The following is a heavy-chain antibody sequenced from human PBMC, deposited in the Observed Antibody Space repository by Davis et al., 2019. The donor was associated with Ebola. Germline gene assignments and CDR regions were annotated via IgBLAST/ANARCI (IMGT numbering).Heavy chain of an antibody. CDR2: IYYSGNT. Sequence: PSETLSLTCTVSGGSISSYYWSWIRQPPGKGLEWIGYIYYSGNTNYNPSLKSRVTISVDTSKSQFSLKLNSVTAADTAVYYCAREKRGYCTNGICYTTNAFDIWGQGTMVTVSS. J-gene: IGHJ3*02. V-gene: IGHV4-59*01. CDR3: AREKRGYCTNGICYTTNAFDI. D-gene: IGHD2-8*01. CDR1: GGSISSYY.